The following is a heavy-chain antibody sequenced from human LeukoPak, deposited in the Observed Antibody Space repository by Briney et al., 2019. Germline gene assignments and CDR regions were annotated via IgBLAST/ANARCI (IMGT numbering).Heavy chain of an antibody. CDR2: ISSSSSYI. Sequence: GGSLRLSCAASGFTFSSYSMNWVRQAPGKGLEWVSSISSSSSYIYYADSVKGRFTISRDNAKNSLYLQMNSLRAEDTAVYYCARQQLSYYYYMDVWGKGTTVTVSS. D-gene: IGHD2-2*01. CDR1: GFTFSSYS. J-gene: IGHJ6*03. CDR3: ARQQLSYYYYMDV. V-gene: IGHV3-21*01.